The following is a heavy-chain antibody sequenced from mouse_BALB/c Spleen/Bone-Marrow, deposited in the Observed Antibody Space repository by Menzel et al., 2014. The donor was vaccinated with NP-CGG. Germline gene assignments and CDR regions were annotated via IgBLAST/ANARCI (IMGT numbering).Heavy chain of an antibody. Sequence: VQLQQSGPELVKPGASVKMSCKASGYTFTSYVMHWVKQKPGQGLEWIGNINPYNDNTKYNEKFKGKATLTSDKSSSTAYMERSSLTSGDSAVYYCARSLYGYDWYFDVWGAGTTVTISS. CDR3: ARSLYGYDWYFDV. D-gene: IGHD2-2*01. V-gene: IGHV1-14*01. CDR2: INPYNDNT. CDR1: GYTFTSYV. J-gene: IGHJ1*01.